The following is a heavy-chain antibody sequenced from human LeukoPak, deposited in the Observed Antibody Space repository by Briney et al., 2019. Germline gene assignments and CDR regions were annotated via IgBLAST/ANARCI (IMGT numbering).Heavy chain of an antibody. J-gene: IGHJ3*02. CDR2: IYPSGST. CDR1: GYSITSGYY. D-gene: IGHD3-10*01. V-gene: IGHV4-38-2*02. Sequence: SETLSLTCTVSGYSITSGYYWGWIRQPPGKGLEWIASIYPSGSTYYNPSLKSRVTISEDTSNNQFSLKLSSVTAADTAVYYCARVLWTDAFDIWGQGTMVTVSS. CDR3: ARVLWTDAFDI.